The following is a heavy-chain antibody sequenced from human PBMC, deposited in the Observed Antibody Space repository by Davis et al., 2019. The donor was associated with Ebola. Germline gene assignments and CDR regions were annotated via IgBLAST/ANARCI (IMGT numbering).Heavy chain of an antibody. CDR2: IIPVVDTK. V-gene: IGHV1-69*04. J-gene: IGHJ4*02. CDR3: ATGLVF. D-gene: IGHD3/OR15-3a*01. CDR1: GGTFTNYA. Sequence: SVKVSCKTSGGTFTNYAVNWVRQAPGQGLEWMGRIIPVVDTKDYAQKFQGRVTLTADKATNTAYMELSGLRFDDTAVYYCATGLVFWGQGTLVTVSS.